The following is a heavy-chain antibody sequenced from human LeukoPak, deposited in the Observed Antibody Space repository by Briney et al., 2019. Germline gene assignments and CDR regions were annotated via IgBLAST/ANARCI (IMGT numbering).Heavy chain of an antibody. CDR1: GGSISGSSYY. V-gene: IGHV4-39*07. D-gene: IGHD6-19*01. CDR2: IYYSGST. J-gene: IGHJ6*02. CDR3: AREVVAVAMDV. Sequence: SETLSLTCTVSGGSISGSSYYWGWIRQPPGKGLEWIGSIYYSGSTYYNPSLKSRVTISVDTSKNQFSLKLSSVTAADTAVYYCAREVVAVAMDVWGQGTTVTVSS.